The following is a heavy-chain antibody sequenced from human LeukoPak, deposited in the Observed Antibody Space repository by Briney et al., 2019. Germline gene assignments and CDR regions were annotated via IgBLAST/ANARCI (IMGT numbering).Heavy chain of an antibody. CDR3: ARASSNWFDP. CDR2: IYYRGNT. D-gene: IGHD6-6*01. Sequence: SETLSLTCSVSGGSISNYYWSWIRQPPGKGLEWIGYIYYRGNTIYNPSLKSRVTISVDTSKNQFSLKLSSVTAADTAVYYCARASSNWFDPWGHGTLVTVSS. V-gene: IGHV4-59*01. CDR1: GGSISNYY. J-gene: IGHJ5*02.